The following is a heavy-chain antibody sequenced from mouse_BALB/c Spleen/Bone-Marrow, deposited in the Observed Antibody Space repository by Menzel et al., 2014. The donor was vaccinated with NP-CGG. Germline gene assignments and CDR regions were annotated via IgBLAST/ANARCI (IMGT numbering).Heavy chain of an antibody. CDR1: GFGFSSSD. Sequence: EVMLVESGGGLVMPGGSLKLSCAASGFGFSSSDMSWVRQTPEKRLEWVAYISSGGGSTYYPDTVKGRFTISRDNAKNTLYLQMSSLKSEDTAMYYCATHYYGRFDYWGQGTTLTVSS. V-gene: IGHV5-12-1*01. CDR3: ATHYYGRFDY. D-gene: IGHD1-2*01. CDR2: ISSGGGST. J-gene: IGHJ2*01.